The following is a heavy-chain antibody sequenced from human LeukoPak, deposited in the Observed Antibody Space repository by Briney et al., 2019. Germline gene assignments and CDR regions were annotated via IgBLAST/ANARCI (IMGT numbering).Heavy chain of an antibody. CDR1: GFTFSSYW. CDR3: TRVVVVVAATRWFDP. D-gene: IGHD2-15*01. V-gene: IGHV3-7*03. J-gene: IGHJ5*02. Sequence: GGSLRLSCVASGFTFSSYWMRWVRQPPGKGLEWVDNIKQEGSARYYVDSVTGRFTISRDNAMNSLYLQMNSLKTEDTAVYYCTRVVVVVAATRWFDPWGQGTLVTVSS. CDR2: IKQEGSAR.